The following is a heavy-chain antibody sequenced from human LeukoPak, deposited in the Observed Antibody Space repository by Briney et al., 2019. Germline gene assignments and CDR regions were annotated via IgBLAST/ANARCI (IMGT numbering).Heavy chain of an antibody. J-gene: IGHJ4*02. D-gene: IGHD6-6*01. CDR3: ARERGGSSSWASFDY. Sequence: GGSLRLSCAASGFTFSGYWMHWVRQAPGRGLVWVSRINSDGSTTSYADSVKGRFTISRDNAKNTLYLQMNSLRAEDTAVYYCARERGGSSSWASFDYWGQGTLVTVSS. CDR1: GFTFSGYW. CDR2: INSDGSTT. V-gene: IGHV3-74*01.